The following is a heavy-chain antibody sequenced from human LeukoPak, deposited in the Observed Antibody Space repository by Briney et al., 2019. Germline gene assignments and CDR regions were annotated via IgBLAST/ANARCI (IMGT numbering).Heavy chain of an antibody. J-gene: IGHJ5*02. CDR3: ARDNHSGSWSWFDP. V-gene: IGHV1-18*01. Sequence: ASVKVSCKASGYTVTNYGISWVRQAPGQGPEWMGWISAYSGHTNYAQKLQGRVTMTTDTSTSTAYMELRSLRSDDTAVYYCARDNHSGSWSWFDPWGQGTLVSVSA. D-gene: IGHD6-13*01. CDR1: GYTVTNYG. CDR2: ISAYSGHT.